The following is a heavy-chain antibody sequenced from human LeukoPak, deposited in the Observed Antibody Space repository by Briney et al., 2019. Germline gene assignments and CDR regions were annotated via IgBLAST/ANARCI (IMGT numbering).Heavy chain of an antibody. CDR1: GYTFTGYY. Sequence: ASVKVSCKASGYTFTGYYMHWVRQAPGQGLEWMGWINPNSGGTNYAQKFQGRVTMTRDTSISTAYMELSRLRSDDTAVYYCARDRSRSGYSDYWGQGTLVTVSS. CDR3: ARDRSRSGYSDY. D-gene: IGHD5-12*01. J-gene: IGHJ4*02. CDR2: INPNSGGT. V-gene: IGHV1-2*02.